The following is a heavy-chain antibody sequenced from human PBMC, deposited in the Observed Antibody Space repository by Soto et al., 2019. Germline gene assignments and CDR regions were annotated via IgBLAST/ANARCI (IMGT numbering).Heavy chain of an antibody. CDR1: GYTFTSYD. Sequence: GASVKVSCKASGYTFTSYDISWVRQAPGQGLEWMGWISAYNGNTNYAQKLQGRVTMTTDTSTSTAYMDLRSLRSDDTAVYYCARIVSDYSWFDPWGQGTLVTVSS. V-gene: IGHV1-18*01. D-gene: IGHD4-17*01. CDR3: ARIVSDYSWFDP. CDR2: ISAYNGNT. J-gene: IGHJ5*02.